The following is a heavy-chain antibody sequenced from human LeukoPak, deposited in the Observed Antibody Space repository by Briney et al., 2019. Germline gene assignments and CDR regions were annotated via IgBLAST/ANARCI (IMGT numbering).Heavy chain of an antibody. CDR1: GFTFSSYW. V-gene: IGHV3-7*01. CDR2: IKQDGSEK. J-gene: IGHJ6*02. Sequence: PGGSLRLSCAASGFTFSSYWMTWVRQAPGKGLEWVANIKQDGSEKYYVDSVKGRFTISRDNAKNSLYLRMNSLRAEDTAVYYCARDRPDYDSSGYYYYYYYGMDVWGQGTTVTVSS. D-gene: IGHD3-22*01. CDR3: ARDRPDYDSSGYYYYYYYGMDV.